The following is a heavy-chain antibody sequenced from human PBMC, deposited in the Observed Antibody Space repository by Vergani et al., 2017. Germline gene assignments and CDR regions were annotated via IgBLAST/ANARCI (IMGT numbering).Heavy chain of an antibody. CDR1: GFTFSDHY. V-gene: IGHV3-72*01. Sequence: EVQLVESGGGLVQPGGSLRLSCAASGFTFSDHYMDWVRQAPGKGLEWVGRTRNKANSYTTEYAASVKGRFTISRDDSKNSLYLQMNSLKTEDTAVYYCTSVVVAAEDYWGQGTLVTVSS. CDR2: TRNKANSYTT. J-gene: IGHJ4*02. D-gene: IGHD2-15*01. CDR3: TSVVVAAEDY.